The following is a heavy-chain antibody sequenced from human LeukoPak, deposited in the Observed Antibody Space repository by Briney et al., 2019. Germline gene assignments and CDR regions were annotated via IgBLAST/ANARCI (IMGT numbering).Heavy chain of an antibody. CDR3: ASLRRYSYPYLYDY. Sequence: SETLSLTCAVYGGSFSGYYWSWIRQPPGKGLEWIGEINHSGSTNYNPSLKSRVTISVDTSKNQFSLKLSSVTAADTAVYYCASLRRYSYPYLYDYWGQGTLVTVSS. CDR2: INHSGST. J-gene: IGHJ4*02. CDR1: GGSFSGYY. V-gene: IGHV4-34*01. D-gene: IGHD5-18*01.